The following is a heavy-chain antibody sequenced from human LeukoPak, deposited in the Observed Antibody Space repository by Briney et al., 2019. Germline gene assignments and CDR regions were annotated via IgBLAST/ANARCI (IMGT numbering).Heavy chain of an antibody. D-gene: IGHD5-24*01. J-gene: IGHJ6*03. CDR2: IIPIFGTA. CDR3: AREVEPLYYYYYMDV. V-gene: IGHV1-69*13. CDR1: GGTFSSYA. Sequence: SVKVSCKASGGTFSSYAISWVRQAPGQGLEWMGGIIPIFGTASYAQKFQGRVTITADESTSTAYMELSSPRSEDTAVYYCAREVEPLYYYYYMDVWGKGTTVTVSS.